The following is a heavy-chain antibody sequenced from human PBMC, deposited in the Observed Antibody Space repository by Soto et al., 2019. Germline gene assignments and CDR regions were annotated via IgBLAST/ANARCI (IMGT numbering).Heavy chain of an antibody. V-gene: IGHV1-69*01. J-gene: IGHJ6*02. CDR3: ASPYSYDGQGWYYGMDV. Sequence: QVQLVQSGAEVKKPGSSVKVSCKASGGTFSSYAISWVRQAPGQGLEWMGGIIPIFGTANYAQKFQGRVTITADESTSTAYMELSSLRSEDTSVYYCASPYSYDGQGWYYGMDVWGQGTTVTVSS. CDR2: IIPIFGTA. D-gene: IGHD5-18*01. CDR1: GGTFSSYA.